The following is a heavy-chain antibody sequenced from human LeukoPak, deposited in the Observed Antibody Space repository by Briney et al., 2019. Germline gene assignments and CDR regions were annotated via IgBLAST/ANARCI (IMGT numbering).Heavy chain of an antibody. J-gene: IGHJ4*02. CDR1: GFTFSRYA. V-gene: IGHV3-64D*06. CDR3: VKDGSGSYYTYYFDY. Sequence: RPGGSLRLSCSASGFTFSRYAMHWVRQAPGKGLEYVSAISSNGGSTYYADSVKGRFTISRDNSKNTLYLQMSSLRAEGTAVYYCVKDGSGSYYTYYFDYWGQGTLVTVSS. D-gene: IGHD3-10*01. CDR2: ISSNGGST.